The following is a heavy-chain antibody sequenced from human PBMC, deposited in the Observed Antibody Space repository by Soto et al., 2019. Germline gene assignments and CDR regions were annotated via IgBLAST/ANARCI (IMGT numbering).Heavy chain of an antibody. CDR2: INSDGSST. CDR1: GFTFSSYW. Sequence: EVQLVESGGGLVQPGGSLRLSCAASGFTFSSYWMHWVRQAPGKGLVWVSRINSDGSSTSYADSVKGRFNISRDNAKNTLYLQMNSLRAEDTAVYYCARDLYPTEWELPTSIWGQGTMVTVSS. J-gene: IGHJ3*02. D-gene: IGHD1-26*01. V-gene: IGHV3-74*01. CDR3: ARDLYPTEWELPTSI.